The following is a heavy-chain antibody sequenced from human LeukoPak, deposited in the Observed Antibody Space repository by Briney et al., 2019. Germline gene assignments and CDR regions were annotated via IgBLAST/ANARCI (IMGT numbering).Heavy chain of an antibody. CDR1: GFTFSSYA. Sequence: GGSLRLSCAASGFTFSSYAMSWVRQAPGKGLEWVSSIDASGGSTYYADSVKGRFTISRDNSKITLYLQMNSLRAEDTALYYCAKTAAYSSSWFDYWGQGTLVTVSS. CDR3: AKTAAYSSSWFDY. D-gene: IGHD6-13*01. CDR2: IDASGGST. J-gene: IGHJ4*02. V-gene: IGHV3-23*01.